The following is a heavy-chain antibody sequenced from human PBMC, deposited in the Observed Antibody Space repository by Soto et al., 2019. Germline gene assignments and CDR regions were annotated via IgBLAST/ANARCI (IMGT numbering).Heavy chain of an antibody. CDR1: GYDFTSYG. Sequence: QVQLVQSGGEVKKPGASVKVSCKASGYDFTSYGITWVRQAPGQGPEWMGWISAYNGDTNYAQKLQGRVTMTTDTSTSTAYMELRSLRSDDTALYYCARDTRVTIFGVVIIHHYFDYWGQGTLVTVSS. D-gene: IGHD3-3*01. V-gene: IGHV1-18*01. CDR2: ISAYNGDT. J-gene: IGHJ4*02. CDR3: ARDTRVTIFGVVIIHHYFDY.